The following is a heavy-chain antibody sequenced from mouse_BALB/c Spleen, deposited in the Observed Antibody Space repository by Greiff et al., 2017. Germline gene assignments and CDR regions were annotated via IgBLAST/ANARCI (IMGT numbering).Heavy chain of an antibody. CDR1: GYTFTSYV. CDR2: INPYNDGT. Sequence: EVQLKESGPELVKPGASVKMSCKASGYTFTSYVMHWVKQKPGQGLEWIGYINPYNDGTKYNEKFKGKATLTSDKSSSTAYMELSSLTSEDSAVYYCASPVYYGYDGYAMDYWGQGTSVTVSS. CDR3: ASPVYYGYDGYAMDY. V-gene: IGHV1-14*01. J-gene: IGHJ4*01. D-gene: IGHD2-2*01.